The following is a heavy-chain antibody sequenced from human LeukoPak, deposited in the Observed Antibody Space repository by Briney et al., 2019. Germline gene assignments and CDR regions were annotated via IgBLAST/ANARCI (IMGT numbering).Heavy chain of an antibody. J-gene: IGHJ4*02. CDR2: IYHSGST. CDR3: ARVSYNWNYADY. V-gene: IGHV4-4*02. D-gene: IGHD1-20*01. CDR1: GGSISSSNW. Sequence: SETLSLTCAVSGGSISSSNWWSWVRQPPGKGLEWIGEIYHSGSTNYNPSLKSRVTISVDRSKNQFSLKLSSVTAADTAVYYCARVSYNWNYADYWGQGTLVTVSS.